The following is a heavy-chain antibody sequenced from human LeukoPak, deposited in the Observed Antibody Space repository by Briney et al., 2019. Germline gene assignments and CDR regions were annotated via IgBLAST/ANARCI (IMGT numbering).Heavy chain of an antibody. V-gene: IGHV3-7*01. J-gene: IGHJ4*02. CDR1: GFTFSSYW. D-gene: IGHD3-22*01. CDR3: ARRKNYYDSSGYGY. Sequence: PGGSLRLSCAASGFTFSSYWMSWVRQAPGKGLEWVANIKQDGSEKYYVDSVKGRFTISRDNAKNSLYLQMNSLRAEDTAVYYCARRKNYYDSSGYGYWGQGTLVTVSS. CDR2: IKQDGSEK.